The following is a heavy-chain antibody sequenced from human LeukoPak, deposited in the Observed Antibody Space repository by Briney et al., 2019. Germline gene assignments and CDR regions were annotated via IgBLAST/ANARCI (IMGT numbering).Heavy chain of an antibody. CDR2: ITYDGYYK. D-gene: IGHD3-10*01. CDR1: GFTFSTYG. V-gene: IGHV3-30*03. Sequence: GGSLRLSCAASGFTFSTYGMHWVRQAPGKGLEWVALITYDGYYKYYSDSVKGRFTISSDTSKNTLSLQMNSLRAEDTAVYYCARDLSPVVRASPMGYWGQGTLVTVSS. CDR3: ARDLSPVVRASPMGY. J-gene: IGHJ4*02.